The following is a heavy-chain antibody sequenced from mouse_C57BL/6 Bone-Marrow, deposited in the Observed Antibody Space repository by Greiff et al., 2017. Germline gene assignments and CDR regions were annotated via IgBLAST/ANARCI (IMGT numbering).Heavy chain of an antibody. CDR2: INPGSGGT. D-gene: IGHD2-2*01. J-gene: IGHJ3*01. CDR3: ARYGYDEAWFAY. CDR1: GYAFTNYL. Sequence: QVQLQQSGAELVRPGTSVKVSCKASGYAFTNYLIEWVKQRPGQGLEWIGVINPGSGGTNYNEKFKGKVTLTSDKSSSTAYMQLSSLTSEDSAVYFGARYGYDEAWFAYWGQGTLVTVSA. V-gene: IGHV1-54*01.